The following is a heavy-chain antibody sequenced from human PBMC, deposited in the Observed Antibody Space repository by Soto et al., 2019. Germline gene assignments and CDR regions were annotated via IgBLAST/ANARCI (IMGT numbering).Heavy chain of an antibody. CDR1: GGSISSGDYY. J-gene: IGHJ2*01. Sequence: QVQLQESGPGLVKPSQTLSLTCTVSGGSISSGDYYWSWIRQPPGKGLEWIGYIYYSGSTYYNPSLKSRVTISVDTSKNQFSLRLSSVTAADTAVYYCARSSFRGYWYFDLWGRGTLVTVSS. CDR2: IYYSGST. CDR3: ARSSFRGYWYFDL. V-gene: IGHV4-30-4*01. D-gene: IGHD2-15*01.